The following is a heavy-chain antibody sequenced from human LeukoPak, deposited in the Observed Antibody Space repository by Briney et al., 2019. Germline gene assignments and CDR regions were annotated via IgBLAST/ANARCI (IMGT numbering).Heavy chain of an antibody. V-gene: IGHV4-39*07. CDR1: GGSISSSSYY. J-gene: IGHJ4*02. CDR2: IYYSGST. Sequence: SETLSLTCTVSGGSISSSSYYWGWIRQPPGKGLEWIGSIYYSGSTYYHPSLKSLVTISVDTSKNQFSLKLSSVTAAYTAMYYCARVGVNSELAPQGYCSSTSCYPSPKFDYWGQGTLVTVSS. CDR3: ARVGVNSELAPQGYCSSTSCYPSPKFDY. D-gene: IGHD2-2*01.